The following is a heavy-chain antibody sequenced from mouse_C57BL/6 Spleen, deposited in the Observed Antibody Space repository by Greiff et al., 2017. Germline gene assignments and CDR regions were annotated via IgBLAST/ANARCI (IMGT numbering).Heavy chain of an antibody. J-gene: IGHJ2*01. D-gene: IGHD2-12*01. Sequence: EVHLVESGPGLVKPSQSLSLTCSVTGYSITSGYYWNWIRQFPGNKLEWMGYISYDGSNNYNPSLKNRISITRDTSKNQFILKLNSVTTENTATYYCARAPDSYYGSYYYDYWGQGTTLTVSS. CDR1: GYSITSGYY. CDR3: ARAPDSYYGSYYYDY. CDR2: ISYDGSN. V-gene: IGHV3-6*01.